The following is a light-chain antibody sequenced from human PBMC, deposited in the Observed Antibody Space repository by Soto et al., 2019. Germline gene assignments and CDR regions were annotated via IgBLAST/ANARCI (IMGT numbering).Light chain of an antibody. CDR2: DAS. V-gene: IGKV1-5*01. J-gene: IGKJ1*01. CDR1: QRIGSS. CDR3: QQYNGYSRT. Sequence: DIQMAQSLSTLSASVGAKVTITCRASQRIGSSLAWYQQEPGKAPNCLISDASSLEGGVPSRFSGSGSGTEFTLTIRSLQPDDFATYYCQQYNGYSRTFGQGTKVDIK.